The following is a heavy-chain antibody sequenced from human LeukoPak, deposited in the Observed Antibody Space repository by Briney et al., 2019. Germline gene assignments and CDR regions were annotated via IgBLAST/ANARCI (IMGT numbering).Heavy chain of an antibody. CDR3: ARVEQQLVGYYYYYYGMDV. V-gene: IGHV4-38-2*02. D-gene: IGHD6-13*01. J-gene: IGHJ6*02. CDR1: GYSISSGYY. CDR2: IYHSGST. Sequence: SETLSLTCTVSGYSISSGYYWGWIRQPPGKGLEWIGSIYHSGSTYYNPSLKSRVTISVDTSKNQFSLKLSSVTAADTAVYYCARVEQQLVGYYYYYYGMDVWGQGTTVTVSS.